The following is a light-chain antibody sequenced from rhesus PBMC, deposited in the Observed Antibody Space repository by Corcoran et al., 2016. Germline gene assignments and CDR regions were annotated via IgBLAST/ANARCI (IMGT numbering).Light chain of an antibody. J-gene: IGLJ1*01. V-gene: IGLV2-19*02. CDR2: EVS. CDR3: SSYAGSGNYI. CDR1: SSVIRYYNA. Sequence: QAAPTQSPSVTGSAGHSVTFSCPVTSSVIRYYNAVSWYQQHPGKAPKLMLYEVSTRPSGVSDRFSGSKSDNTASLTISGLQAEDEADYYCSSYAGSGNYIFGAGTRLTV.